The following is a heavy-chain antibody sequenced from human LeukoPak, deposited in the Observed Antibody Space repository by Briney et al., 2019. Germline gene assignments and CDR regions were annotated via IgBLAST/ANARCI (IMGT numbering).Heavy chain of an antibody. V-gene: IGHV3-21*01. Sequence: GGSLRLSCAASGFTFSSYSMNWVRQAPGRGLEWVSSISPSGGAIFYAESLRGRFTISRDNAKNSLFLQMNTLRAEDTAVYFCASGIRERGFDYWGQGTLVTVSS. CDR3: ASGIRERGFDY. D-gene: IGHD1-1*01. J-gene: IGHJ4*02. CDR1: GFTFSSYS. CDR2: ISPSGGAI.